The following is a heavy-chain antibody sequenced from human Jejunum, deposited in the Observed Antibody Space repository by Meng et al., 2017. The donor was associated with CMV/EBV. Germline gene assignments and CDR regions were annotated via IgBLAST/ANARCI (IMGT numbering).Heavy chain of an antibody. V-gene: IGHV3-9*01. Sequence: TFDVYAMHWVRQAPGKGLEWVSGISWNSGAIGYADSMKGRFTISRDNAKNSLYLQLNSLRSEDTAFYYCAKSTRGYYDSTGYFESWGQGTLVTVSS. CDR1: TFDVYA. CDR3: AKSTRGYYDSTGYFES. J-gene: IGHJ4*02. D-gene: IGHD3-22*01. CDR2: ISWNSGAI.